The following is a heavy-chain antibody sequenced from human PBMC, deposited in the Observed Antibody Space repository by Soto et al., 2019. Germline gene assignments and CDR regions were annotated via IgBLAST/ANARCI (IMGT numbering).Heavy chain of an antibody. Sequence: QVQLVQSGAEVKKPGASVKVYGKASGYTFTSYYMHWVRQAPGQGLEWMGIINPSGGSTSYVQKFQGRVTMTSDTSTSTVYMELSSLRSEDTAVYYCVIRRDYYYGMDVWGQGTTVTVSS. CDR2: INPSGGST. V-gene: IGHV1-46*03. J-gene: IGHJ6*02. CDR1: GYTFTSYY. CDR3: VIRRDYYYGMDV.